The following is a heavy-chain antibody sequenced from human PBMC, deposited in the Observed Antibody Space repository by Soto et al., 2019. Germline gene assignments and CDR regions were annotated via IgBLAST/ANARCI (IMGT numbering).Heavy chain of an antibody. Sequence: GGSLRLSCAASGFTVSSNYKSWVRQAPGKGLEWVSVIYGGGGTNYADSVKGRFTISRHNSKNTLYLQMNSLRVEDTAVYYCARVGVRYYFDYWGQGTLVTVSS. V-gene: IGHV3-53*04. CDR1: GFTVSSNY. D-gene: IGHD3-10*01. J-gene: IGHJ4*02. CDR3: ARVGVRYYFDY. CDR2: IYGGGGT.